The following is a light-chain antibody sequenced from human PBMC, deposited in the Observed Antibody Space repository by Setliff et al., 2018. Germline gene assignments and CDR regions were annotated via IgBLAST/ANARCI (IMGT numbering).Light chain of an antibody. Sequence: QSVLTQPASVSGSPGQSITISCTGTSSDVGAYNYVPWYQQHPRQAPKLMIYDVSKRPSGVSYRFSGSKSGNTASLTISGLQAGDEADYFCTSYASGSTYVVFGGGTKVTVL. J-gene: IGLJ2*01. CDR2: DVS. CDR3: TSYASGSTYVV. CDR1: SSDVGAYNY. V-gene: IGLV2-14*03.